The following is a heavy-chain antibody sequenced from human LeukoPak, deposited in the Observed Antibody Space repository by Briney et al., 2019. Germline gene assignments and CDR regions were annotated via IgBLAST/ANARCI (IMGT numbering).Heavy chain of an antibody. CDR3: ARVALGGAYCGGDCYYPWFDP. V-gene: IGHV1-2*02. CDR1: GYTFTGYY. D-gene: IGHD2-21*02. Sequence: ASVKVSCKASGYTFTGYYMHWVRQAPGQGLEWMGWINPNSGGTNYAQKFQGRATMTRDTSISTAYMELSRLRSDDTAVYYCARVALGGAYCGGDCYYPWFDPWGQGTLVTVSS. J-gene: IGHJ5*02. CDR2: INPNSGGT.